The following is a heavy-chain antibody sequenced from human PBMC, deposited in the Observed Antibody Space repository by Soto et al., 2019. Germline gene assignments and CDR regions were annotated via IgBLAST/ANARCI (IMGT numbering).Heavy chain of an antibody. CDR3: ARARGELGYYYYGMDV. D-gene: IGHD3-10*01. V-gene: IGHV4-59*02. CDR2: IYYSGTT. J-gene: IGHJ6*02. Sequence: SETLSLTCTFSDGSVSNSYWNCIRQPPGKGLEWIGYIYYSGTTNYNPSLKSRVTISVDTSKNQFSLKLSSVTAADTAVYYCARARGELGYYYYGMDVWGQGTTVTVSS. CDR1: DGSVSNSY.